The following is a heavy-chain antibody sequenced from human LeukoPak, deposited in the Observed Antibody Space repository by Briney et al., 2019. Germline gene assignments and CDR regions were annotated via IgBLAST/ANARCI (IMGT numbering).Heavy chain of an antibody. Sequence: GGSLRLSCAASGFTFSSYAMSWVRQAPGKGLEWVSAISGSGGSTYYADSVKGRFTISRDNSKNTLYLQMNSLRAEDTAVYYCAKGYCSSTSCYNSFDYWGQGTLVTVSS. D-gene: IGHD2-2*02. CDR1: GFTFSSYA. CDR3: AKGYCSSTSCYNSFDY. CDR2: ISGSGGST. V-gene: IGHV3-23*01. J-gene: IGHJ4*02.